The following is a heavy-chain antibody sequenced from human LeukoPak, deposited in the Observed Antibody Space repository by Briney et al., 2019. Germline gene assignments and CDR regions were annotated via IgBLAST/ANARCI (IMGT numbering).Heavy chain of an antibody. J-gene: IGHJ4*02. CDR2: IYYSGST. Sequence: SETLSLTCTVSGGSISSSSYYWGWIRQPPGKGLEWIGGIYYSGSTYYNPSLKSRVTISVDTSKNQFSLKLSSVTAADTAVYYCARRPSGYDAANFDYWGQGTLVTVSS. CDR1: GGSISSSSYY. V-gene: IGHV4-39*01. D-gene: IGHD5-12*01. CDR3: ARRPSGYDAANFDY.